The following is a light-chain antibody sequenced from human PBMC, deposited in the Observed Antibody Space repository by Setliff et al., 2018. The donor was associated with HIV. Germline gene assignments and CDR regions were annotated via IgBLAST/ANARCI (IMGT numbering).Light chain of an antibody. Sequence: QSVLAQPASVSGSPGQSITISCTGTSSDVGNYNYVSWYQQHPGKAPKLMIYDVSKRPSGVSNRFSGSKSGNTASLTISGLQAEDEADYYCSPYTGSSTVVFGTGTKVTVL. J-gene: IGLJ1*01. CDR1: SSDVGNYNY. V-gene: IGLV2-14*01. CDR3: SPYTGSSTVV. CDR2: DVS.